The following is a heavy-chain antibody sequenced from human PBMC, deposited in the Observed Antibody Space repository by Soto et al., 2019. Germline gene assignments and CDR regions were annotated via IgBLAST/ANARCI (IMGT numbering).Heavy chain of an antibody. D-gene: IGHD2-15*01. CDR2: IYWDDDK. J-gene: IGHJ5*02. Sequence: QINLKESGPTLVKPTQTLTLTCTSSGLSLSTSGVGVGCIRQPPGKALVWLALIYWDDDKRYSPSLKSMPTITNDTSKNQVVITMTNMDPVDTATYYCAHSAQCSGGSCYFNWFDPWGQGTLVTVSS. CDR3: AHSAQCSGGSCYFNWFDP. CDR1: GLSLSTSGVG. V-gene: IGHV2-5*02.